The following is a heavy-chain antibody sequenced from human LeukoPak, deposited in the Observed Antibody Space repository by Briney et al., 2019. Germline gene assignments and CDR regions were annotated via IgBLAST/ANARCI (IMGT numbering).Heavy chain of an antibody. CDR1: GGSFSGYY. V-gene: IGHV4-34*01. CDR3: ARLGIDYYDSSGYTY. Sequence: PSETLSLTCAVYGGSFSGYYWSWIRQPPGKGLEWIGEINHSGSTNYNPSLKSRVTISVDTSKNQFSLKLSSVTAADTAVYYCARLGIDYYDSSGYTYWGQGTLVTVSS. J-gene: IGHJ4*02. D-gene: IGHD3-22*01. CDR2: INHSGST.